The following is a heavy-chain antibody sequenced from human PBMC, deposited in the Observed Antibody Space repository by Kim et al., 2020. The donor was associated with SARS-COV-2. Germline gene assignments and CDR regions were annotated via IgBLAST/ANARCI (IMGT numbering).Heavy chain of an antibody. J-gene: IGHJ4*02. D-gene: IGHD2-2*01. CDR2: ISDSGART. CDR1: GFTFSSYA. V-gene: IGHV3-23*01. Sequence: GGSLRLSCAASGFTFSSYAMSWVRQAPGKGLEWVSAISDSGARTYYADSVKGQFTISRDNSNNTLCLQMNSLTAEDTAVYYCAKWGTFCSSPTCYSFFDYWGQGTLVTVSS. CDR3: AKWGTFCSSPTCYSFFDY.